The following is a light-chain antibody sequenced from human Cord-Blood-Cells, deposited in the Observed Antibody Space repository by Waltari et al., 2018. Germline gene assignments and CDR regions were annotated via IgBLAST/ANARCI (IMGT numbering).Light chain of an antibody. CDR3: SSYTSSSTWV. Sequence: QSALTQPASVSGSPGQSITISCTGTSSDVGGDTYVSWYQQHPGKAPKLMIYDVSKRPSGVSNRFSGSKSGNTASLTISGLQAEDEADYYCSSYTSSSTWVFGGGTKLTVL. CDR2: DVS. J-gene: IGLJ3*02. CDR1: SSDVGGDTY. V-gene: IGLV2-14*01.